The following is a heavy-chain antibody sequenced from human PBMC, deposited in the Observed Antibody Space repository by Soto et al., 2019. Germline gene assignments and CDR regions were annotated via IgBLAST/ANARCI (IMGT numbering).Heavy chain of an antibody. Sequence: PSETLSLTCTVSGGSISSYYWSWIRQPPGKGLEWIGYIYYSGSTHYNPSLKSRVTISVDTSKNQFSLKLSSVTAADTAVYYCARHSESYCSGGSCYHYNWFDPWGQGTLVTVSS. J-gene: IGHJ5*02. CDR3: ARHSESYCSGGSCYHYNWFDP. D-gene: IGHD2-15*01. CDR1: GGSISSYY. V-gene: IGHV4-59*01. CDR2: IYYSGST.